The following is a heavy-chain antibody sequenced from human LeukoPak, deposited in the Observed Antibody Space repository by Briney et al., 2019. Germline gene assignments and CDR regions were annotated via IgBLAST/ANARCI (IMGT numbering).Heavy chain of an antibody. CDR3: AGNYDSWTGLNY. CDR1: GFTFSGSA. V-gene: IGHV3-73*01. Sequence: PRGSLRLSCAASGFTFSGSAMHWVRQASGKGLEWVGHIGNKASNYATDYAPSLKGRFTISRDDSKDTAYLQVNSLKPEDTAVYYCAGNYDSWTGLNYWGLGTLVTVSS. D-gene: IGHD3-3*01. CDR2: IGNKASNYAT. J-gene: IGHJ4*02.